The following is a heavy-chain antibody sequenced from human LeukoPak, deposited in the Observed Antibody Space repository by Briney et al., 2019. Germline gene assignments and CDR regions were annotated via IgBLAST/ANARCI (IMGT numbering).Heavy chain of an antibody. CDR2: THYRGST. CDR1: GGSFSGYY. D-gene: IGHD1-7*01. V-gene: IGHV4-34*01. Sequence: ASETLSLTCAVYGGSFSGYYWGWFRQPPGKGLEWVGTTHYRGSTYYNPSLKSRVTISVDTSKNQLSLNLSSVTAADTAVYYCARHSGVGTVYNPWGQGTLVTVSS. J-gene: IGHJ5*02. CDR3: ARHSGVGTVYNP.